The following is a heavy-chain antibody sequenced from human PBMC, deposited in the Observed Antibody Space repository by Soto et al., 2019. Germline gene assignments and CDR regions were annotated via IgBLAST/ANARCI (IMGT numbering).Heavy chain of an antibody. V-gene: IGHV3-48*02. CDR1: GFTFSSYS. Sequence: EVQLVESGGGLVQPGGSLRLSCAASGFTFSSYSMNWVRQAPGKRLEWVSYISSSSSTIYYADSVKGRFTISRDNAKNSLYLQMNSLRDEDTAVYYCAYIHSSSSGWLGYYYYGMDVWGQGTTVTVSS. CDR2: ISSSSSTI. D-gene: IGHD6-6*01. J-gene: IGHJ6*02. CDR3: AYIHSSSSGWLGYYYYGMDV.